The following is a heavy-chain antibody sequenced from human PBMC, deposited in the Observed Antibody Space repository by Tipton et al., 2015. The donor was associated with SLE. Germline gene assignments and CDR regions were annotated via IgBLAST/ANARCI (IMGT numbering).Heavy chain of an antibody. CDR3: ARGGTFKYFQH. J-gene: IGHJ1*01. Sequence: TLSLTCTVSGDSISSSNYYWSWIRQPPGKGLEWIGFIYYSGITKYNPSLESRVTISVDTSKNQFSLKLSSVTAADTALYYCARGGTFKYFQHWGQGTLVTVSS. CDR1: GDSISSSNYY. CDR2: IYYSGIT. D-gene: IGHD3-16*01. V-gene: IGHV4-61*01.